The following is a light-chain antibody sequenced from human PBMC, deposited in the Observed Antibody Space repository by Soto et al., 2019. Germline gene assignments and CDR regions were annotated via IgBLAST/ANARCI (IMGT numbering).Light chain of an antibody. CDR3: QHFGSSPPVI. Sequence: EIELTQSPGTPSLTPGESATLSCRVSQTTSPKYVAWYQERRGLAPRLLVYGASKRAAGIPDRFRGSGSGSEFSLTISGLEPEDFAVYFCQHFGSSPPVIFGQGTRLEIK. J-gene: IGKJ5*01. CDR2: GAS. CDR1: QTTSPKY. V-gene: IGKV3-20*01.